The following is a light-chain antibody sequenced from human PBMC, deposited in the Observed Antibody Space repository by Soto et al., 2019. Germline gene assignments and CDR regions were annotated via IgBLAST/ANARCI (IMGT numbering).Light chain of an antibody. CDR1: SSDVGNYNY. J-gene: IGLJ1*01. V-gene: IGLV2-14*03. CDR2: DVS. Sequence: QSVLTQPASVSGSPGQSITISCTGASSDVGNYNYVSWYQQHPGKAPKLIIYDVSNRPSGGSNRFSGSKSGNTASLTISGLQAEDEADYYCSSYTSSTTLYVFGTGTKVTVL. CDR3: SSYTSSTTLYV.